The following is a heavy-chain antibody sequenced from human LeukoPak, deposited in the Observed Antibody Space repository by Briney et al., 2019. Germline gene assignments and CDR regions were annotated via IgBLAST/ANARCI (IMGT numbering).Heavy chain of an antibody. V-gene: IGHV1-69*01. D-gene: IGHD3-10*01. Sequence: SVKVSCKASGGTFSSYAISWVRQAPGQGLEWMGGIIPIFGTANYAQKFQGRVTITADESTSTAYMEQSSLRYEDTAVYYCARDGGYGSGSYYYMDVWGKGTTVTVSS. CDR1: GGTFSSYA. J-gene: IGHJ6*03. CDR2: IIPIFGTA. CDR3: ARDGGYGSGSYYYMDV.